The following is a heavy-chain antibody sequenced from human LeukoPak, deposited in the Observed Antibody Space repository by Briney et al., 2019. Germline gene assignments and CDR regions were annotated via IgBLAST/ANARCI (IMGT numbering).Heavy chain of an antibody. D-gene: IGHD3-9*01. J-gene: IGHJ4*02. CDR1: ADSISSL. Sequence: ASVKVTCKSSADSISSLITWVRQVPGQGLEWVGGIIPMLETTNYAQKFQGRVTITADESTSTAYMELSSLRSEDTAVYYCARDQGTPYYDILTGYYNWGQGTLVTVSS. CDR3: ARDQGTPYYDILTGYYN. V-gene: IGHV1-69*13. CDR2: IIPMLETT.